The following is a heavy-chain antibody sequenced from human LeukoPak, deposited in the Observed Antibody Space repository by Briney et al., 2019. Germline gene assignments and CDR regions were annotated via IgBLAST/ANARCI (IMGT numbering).Heavy chain of an antibody. D-gene: IGHD6-13*01. J-gene: IGHJ4*02. V-gene: IGHV1-18*01. CDR2: LSAYNGNT. CDR1: GYTFTSYG. Sequence: ASVKVSCKASGYTFTSYGISWVRQAPGQGLEWMGCLSAYNGNTNYAQKLQGRVTMTIDTSTSTAYMELRSLRSDDTAVYYCARGAVSSALIAAAGTFDYWGQGTLVTVSS. CDR3: ARGAVSSALIAAAGTFDY.